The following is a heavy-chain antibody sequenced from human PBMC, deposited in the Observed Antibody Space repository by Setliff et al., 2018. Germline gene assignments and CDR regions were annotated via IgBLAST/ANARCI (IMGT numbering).Heavy chain of an antibody. V-gene: IGHV5-51*01. CDR2: IYAGDSDT. D-gene: IGHD2-2*01. J-gene: IGHJ3*02. CDR1: GYSFTNYW. CDR3: ARYPSGHGFDI. Sequence: LGESLTISCKGSGYSFTNYWIGWVRQMPGKGLEWMGIIYAGDSDTRYSPSFQGQVTISADKSISTAYLQWSSLKASDTAMYYCARYPSGHGFDIWGQGTMVTVSS.